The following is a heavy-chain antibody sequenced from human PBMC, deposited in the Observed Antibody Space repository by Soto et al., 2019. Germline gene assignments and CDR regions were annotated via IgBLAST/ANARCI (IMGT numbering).Heavy chain of an antibody. V-gene: IGHV1-69*06. Sequence: SVKVSCKASGGTFSSYAISWVRQAPGQGLEWMGGIIPIFGTANYAQKFQGRVTTTPDKSTSTTYIELSSLRSEDTAVYYWGSAVEMATIAPIDYWGQGTMVTVSS. D-gene: IGHD5-12*01. CDR2: IIPIFGTA. CDR1: GGTFSSYA. J-gene: IGHJ4*02. CDR3: GSAVEMATIAPIDY.